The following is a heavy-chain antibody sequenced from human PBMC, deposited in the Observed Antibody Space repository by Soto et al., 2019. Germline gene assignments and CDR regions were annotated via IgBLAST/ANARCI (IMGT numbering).Heavy chain of an antibody. J-gene: IGHJ6*02. CDR3: ARVGGYGMDV. V-gene: IGHV4-38-2*01. D-gene: IGHD3-10*01. Sequence: LSLTCAVSGYSISSGYYWGWIRQPPGKGLEWIGSIYHSGSTYYNPSLKSRVTISVDTSKNQFSLKLSSVTAADTAVYYCARVGGYGMDVWGQGTTVTVSS. CDR2: IYHSGST. CDR1: GYSISSGYY.